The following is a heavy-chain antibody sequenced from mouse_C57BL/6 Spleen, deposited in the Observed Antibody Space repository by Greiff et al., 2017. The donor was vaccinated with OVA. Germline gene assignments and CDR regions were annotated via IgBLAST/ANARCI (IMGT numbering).Heavy chain of an antibody. CDR3: ARVVYFDD. Sequence: QVQLQQPGAELVRPGTSVKLSCKASGYTFTSYWMHWVKQRPGQGLEWIGVIDPSDSYTNYNQKFKGKATLTVDTSSSTAYMQLSSLTSEDSAGYYGARVVYFDDWGKGTTRTVSS. CDR2: IDPSDSYT. J-gene: IGHJ2*01. CDR1: GYTFTSYW. V-gene: IGHV1-59*01. D-gene: IGHD1-1*02.